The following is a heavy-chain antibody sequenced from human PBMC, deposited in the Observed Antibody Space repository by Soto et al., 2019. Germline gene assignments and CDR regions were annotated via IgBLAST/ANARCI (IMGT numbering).Heavy chain of an antibody. CDR2: VNPSGGHT. V-gene: IGHV1-46*01. CDR1: GDTFTDYY. D-gene: IGHD2-21*02. CDR3: ARGEHVGVVTAALDY. J-gene: IGHJ4*02. Sequence: QVQLMQSGAEVKKPGASVKVSCKASGDTFTDYYIHWVRQAPGQGLEWMGTVNPSGGHTTYAQHFLGRVTMTRDTSTSTLYMELTSLTSDDTAIYYCARGEHVGVVTAALDYWGQGTLVTVSS.